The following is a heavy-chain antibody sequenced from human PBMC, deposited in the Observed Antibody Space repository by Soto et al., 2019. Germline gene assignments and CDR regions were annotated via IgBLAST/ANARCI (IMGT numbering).Heavy chain of an antibody. CDR2: IYHSGST. D-gene: IGHD6-19*01. V-gene: IGHV4-30-2*01. CDR1: GGSISSGGYS. CDR3: ARAGGLGAVAADY. Sequence: QLQLQESGSGLVKPSQTLSLTCAVSGGSISSGGYSWSWIRQPPGKGLEWIGYIYHSGSTYYNPSLTLRVTISVVRSMSQVFLKLSSVPAADAAVYYCARAGGLGAVAADYWGQGALGSVSS. J-gene: IGHJ4*02.